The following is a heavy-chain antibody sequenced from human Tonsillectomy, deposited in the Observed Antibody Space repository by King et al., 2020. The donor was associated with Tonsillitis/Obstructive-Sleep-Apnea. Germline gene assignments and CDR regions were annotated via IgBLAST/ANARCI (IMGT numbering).Heavy chain of an antibody. V-gene: IGHV3-48*02. Sequence: VQLVESGGGLVQPGGSLRLSCAASGFTFSDYRMNWVRQAPGKGLEWVSYISSSSNTIYYAASVKGRFTISRDNARKSLYLQMNSLRDEDTAVYYCAREIPPDYWGQGTLVTVSS. CDR1: GFTFSDYR. J-gene: IGHJ4*02. CDR2: ISSSSNTI. CDR3: AREIPPDY.